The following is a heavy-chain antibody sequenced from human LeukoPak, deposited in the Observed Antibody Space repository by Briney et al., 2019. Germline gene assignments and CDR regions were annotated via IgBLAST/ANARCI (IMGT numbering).Heavy chain of an antibody. Sequence: GGSLRLSCVVSGFTFSSYAMSWVRQAPGKGLEWVSGISGSGGSTYYADSVKGRFTISRDNSKNTPYLQMNSLRAEDTAVYYCAKDRHAPGRYCSSTTCFPFDPWGQGTLVTVSS. CDR1: GFTFSSYA. V-gene: IGHV3-23*01. D-gene: IGHD2-2*01. CDR2: ISGSGGST. J-gene: IGHJ5*02. CDR3: AKDRHAPGRYCSSTTCFPFDP.